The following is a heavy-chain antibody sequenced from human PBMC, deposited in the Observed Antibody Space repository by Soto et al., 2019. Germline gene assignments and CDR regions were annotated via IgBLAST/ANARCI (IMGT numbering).Heavy chain of an antibody. CDR2: ISSSSSTI. D-gene: IGHD1-7*01. Sequence: GGSLRLSCAASGFTFSSYSMNWVRQAPGKGLEWVSYISSSSSTIYYADSVKGRFTISRDNAKNSLYLQMNSLRAEDTAVYYCARDGHNWNYFAYAFDIWGQGTMVTVSS. J-gene: IGHJ3*02. CDR3: ARDGHNWNYFAYAFDI. V-gene: IGHV3-48*01. CDR1: GFTFSSYS.